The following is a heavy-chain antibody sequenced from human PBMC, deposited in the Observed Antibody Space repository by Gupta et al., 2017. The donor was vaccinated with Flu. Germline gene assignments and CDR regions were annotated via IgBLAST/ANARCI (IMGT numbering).Heavy chain of an antibody. D-gene: IGHD5-18*01. CDR1: GYIFNANY. Sequence: QVPLVQSGAEVKKPGASVKVSCKASGYIFNANYIHWVRQAPGQGLEWVGSMNPINGGTNYAQKFHGRVTMTRDTSISTAYMELSRLTSDDTAVYYCARDFESGYTYWGQGTLVTVSS. CDR3: ARDFESGYTY. V-gene: IGHV1-2*02. CDR2: MNPINGGT. J-gene: IGHJ4*02.